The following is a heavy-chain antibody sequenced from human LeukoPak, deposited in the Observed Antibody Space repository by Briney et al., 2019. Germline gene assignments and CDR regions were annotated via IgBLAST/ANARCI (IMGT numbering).Heavy chain of an antibody. CDR3: ARDALGGEQQLVRRYYYGMDV. Sequence: GASVKVSCKASGYTFTSYGISWVRQAPGQGLEWMGWISAYNGNTNYAQKLRGRVTMTTDTSTSTAYMELRSLRSDDTAVYYCARDALGGEQQLVRRYYYGMDVWGQGTTVTVSS. D-gene: IGHD6-13*01. CDR2: ISAYNGNT. J-gene: IGHJ6*02. V-gene: IGHV1-18*01. CDR1: GYTFTSYG.